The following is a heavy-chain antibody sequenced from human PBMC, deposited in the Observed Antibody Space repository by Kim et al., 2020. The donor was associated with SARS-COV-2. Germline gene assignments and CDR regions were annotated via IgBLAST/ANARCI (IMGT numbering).Heavy chain of an antibody. V-gene: IGHV1-69*01. J-gene: IGHJ4*02. CDR3: ARGSHYDILTGYFDY. D-gene: IGHD3-9*01. Sequence: QKFQGRVTITADESTSTAYMELSSLRSEDTAVYYCARGSHYDILTGYFDYWGQGTLVTVSS.